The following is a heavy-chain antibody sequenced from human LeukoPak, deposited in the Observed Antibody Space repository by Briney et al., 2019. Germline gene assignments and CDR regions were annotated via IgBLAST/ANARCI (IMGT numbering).Heavy chain of an antibody. J-gene: IGHJ4*02. CDR2: ISNTET. Sequence: GGSLRLSCATSGFPFETNAMSWVRQAPGKGLEWVATISNTETFYADSVTGRFTISRDNSKNTVNLQMNRLGVEDTAIYYCAKDWIQFNRVFDCFDSWGQGTLVTVSS. D-gene: IGHD5-18*01. V-gene: IGHV3-23*01. CDR1: GFPFETNA. CDR3: AKDWIQFNRVFDCFDS.